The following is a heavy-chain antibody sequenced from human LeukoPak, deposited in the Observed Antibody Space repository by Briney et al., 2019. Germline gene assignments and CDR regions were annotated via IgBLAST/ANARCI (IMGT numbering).Heavy chain of an antibody. V-gene: IGHV4-39*01. D-gene: IGHD3-10*01. CDR2: IYYSGST. J-gene: IGHJ5*02. CDR1: GGSISTNSYY. Sequence: SETLSLTCTVSGGSISTNSYYWGWIRQPPGKGLKWIGSIYYSGSTYYNPSLRSRVTISVNTSKNQFSLKLSSVTATDTAVYYCARNKYYYSVGNYEVPNWFVPSGQGTLVTVSS. CDR3: ARNKYYYSVGNYEVPNWFVP.